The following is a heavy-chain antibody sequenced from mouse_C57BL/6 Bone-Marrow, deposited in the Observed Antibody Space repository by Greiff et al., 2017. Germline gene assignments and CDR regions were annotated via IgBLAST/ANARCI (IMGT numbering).Heavy chain of an antibody. J-gene: IGHJ4*01. D-gene: IGHD1-1*01. CDR2: IFPGSGST. Sequence: VQLQQSGPELVKPGASVKISCKASGYTFTDYYLNWVKQRPGQGLEWIGWIFPGSGSTYYTEKFKGKATLTVDKSSSTAYMLLSSLTSEDSAVYFCAREGYGSSYGGAMDYWGQGTSVTVSS. CDR1: GYTFTDYY. V-gene: IGHV1-75*01. CDR3: AREGYGSSYGGAMDY.